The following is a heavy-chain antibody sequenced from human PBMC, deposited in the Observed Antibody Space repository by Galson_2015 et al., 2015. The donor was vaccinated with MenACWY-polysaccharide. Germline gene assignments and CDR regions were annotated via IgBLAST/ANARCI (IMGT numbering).Heavy chain of an antibody. D-gene: IGHD6-13*01. CDR2: TSYRSQWDT. J-gene: IGHJ4*03. CDR1: GDSVSSHPAS. Sequence: CAISGDSVSSHPASWNWIRQSPSRGLEWLGRTSYRSQWDTDYAVSVKSRISINADASQNQFSLELNSVTPDDTAVYYCARDRGRHSHVPPYYFDFWGQGTSVTVSS. V-gene: IGHV6-1*01. CDR3: ARDRGRHSHVPPYYFDF.